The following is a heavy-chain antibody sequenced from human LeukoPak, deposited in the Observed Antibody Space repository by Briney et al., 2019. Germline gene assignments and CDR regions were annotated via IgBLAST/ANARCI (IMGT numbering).Heavy chain of an antibody. D-gene: IGHD1-14*01. CDR3: ARDITNRNFDY. J-gene: IGHJ4*02. V-gene: IGHV3-30*04. Sequence: GGSLRLSCAASGFTFSSYAMHWVRQAPGKGLEWVAVISYDGSNKYYADSVKGRFTISRDNSKNTLYLQMNSLRAEDTAVYYCARDITNRNFDYWGQGTLVTVSS. CDR2: ISYDGSNK. CDR1: GFTFSSYA.